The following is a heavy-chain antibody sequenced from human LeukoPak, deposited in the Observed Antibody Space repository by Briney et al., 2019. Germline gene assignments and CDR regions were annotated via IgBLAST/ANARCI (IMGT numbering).Heavy chain of an antibody. CDR3: ARSRRQVGSTSCYHP. D-gene: IGHD2-2*01. CDR1: GGTFSSYA. J-gene: IGHJ5*02. Sequence: VKXXXKAXGGTFSSYAISWVRQAPGQGLEWMGGIIPIFGTANYAQKFQGRVTITADESTSTAYMELSSLRSEDTAVYYCARSRRQVGSTSCYHPWGQGTLVTVSS. CDR2: IIPIFGTA. V-gene: IGHV1-69*01.